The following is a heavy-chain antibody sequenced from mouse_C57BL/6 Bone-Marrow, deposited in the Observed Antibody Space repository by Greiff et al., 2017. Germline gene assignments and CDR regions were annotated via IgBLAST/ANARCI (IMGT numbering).Heavy chain of an antibody. CDR3: ARGEYSRPYTYAMDY. CDR2: IYPSSGYT. Sequence: VQLQQSGAELARPGASVKLSCKASGYTFTSYGISWVKQRTGQGLEWIGEIYPSSGYTNYNEKFKGKATLTADKSSSTAYMELSSLTSEDSAVYLCARGEYSRPYTYAMDYWGKGTSLTVSS. V-gene: IGHV1-81*01. D-gene: IGHD2-5*01. J-gene: IGHJ4*01. CDR1: GYTFTSYG.